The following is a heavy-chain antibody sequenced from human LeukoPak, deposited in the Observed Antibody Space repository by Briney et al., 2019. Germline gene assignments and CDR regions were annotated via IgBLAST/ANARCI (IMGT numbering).Heavy chain of an antibody. CDR3: ARVSFGYSSSYDY. J-gene: IGHJ4*02. Sequence: PGGSLRLSCAASGFTFSSYSMNWVRQAPGKGLEWVSSISSSSSYIYYADSVKGRFTISRDNAKNSLYLQMNSLRAEDTAVYYCARVSFGYSSSYDYWGQGTLVTVSS. CDR2: ISSSSSYI. D-gene: IGHD6-13*01. CDR1: GFTFSSYS. V-gene: IGHV3-21*01.